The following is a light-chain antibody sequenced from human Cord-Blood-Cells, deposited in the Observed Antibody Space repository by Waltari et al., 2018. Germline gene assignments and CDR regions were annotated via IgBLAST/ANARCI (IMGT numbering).Light chain of an antibody. V-gene: IGLV2-14*03. J-gene: IGLJ1*01. CDR3: SSYTSSSTLV. CDR2: DVS. Sequence: QSALTQPASVSGSPGQSITIPCTGTSSDVGGYYYVSWYQQHPANAPKPMIYDVSNRPSGVSNRFSGSKSGNTASLTISGLQVEDEADYYCSSYTSSSTLVFGTGTKVTVL. CDR1: SSDVGGYYY.